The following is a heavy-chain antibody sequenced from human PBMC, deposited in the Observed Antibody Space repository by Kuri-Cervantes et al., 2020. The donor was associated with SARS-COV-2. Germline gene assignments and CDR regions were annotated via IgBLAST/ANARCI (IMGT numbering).Heavy chain of an antibody. Sequence: GGSLRLSCKASGYTFTSYGISWVRQAPGQGLEWMGWISAYNGNTNYAQKLQGRVTMTTDTSTSTAYMELSSLRSEDTAVYYCARDSVEMATIVQFDYWGQGTLVTVSS. CDR1: GYTFTSYG. J-gene: IGHJ4*02. V-gene: IGHV1-18*01. CDR2: ISAYNGNT. D-gene: IGHD5-24*01. CDR3: ARDSVEMATIVQFDY.